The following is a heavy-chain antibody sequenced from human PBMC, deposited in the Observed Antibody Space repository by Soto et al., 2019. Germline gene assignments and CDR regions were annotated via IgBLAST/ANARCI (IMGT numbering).Heavy chain of an antibody. CDR2: IWYDGSNK. CDR1: GFTFSSYG. J-gene: IGHJ4*02. D-gene: IGHD2-15*01. CDR3: ARDVVVAALDY. Sequence: GGSLRLSCAASGFTFSSYGMHWVRQAPGKGLEWVAVIWYDGSNKYYADSVKGRFTISRDNSKNTLYLQMNSLRAEDTAVYYCARDVVVAALDYWGQGTLVTVSS. V-gene: IGHV3-33*01.